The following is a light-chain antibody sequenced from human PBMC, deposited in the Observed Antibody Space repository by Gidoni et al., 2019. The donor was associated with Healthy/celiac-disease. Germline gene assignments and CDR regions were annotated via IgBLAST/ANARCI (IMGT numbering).Light chain of an antibody. Sequence: QSALTQPAPVPWSPGQPTTISCTGTSSDVGGYNYVSWYQQHPGKAPKLMIYYVSNRPSGVSNRISGSKSGNTASLTLSGLQAENEADYYCSSYTSSSTLEHVVFGGGTKLTVL. CDR1: SSDVGGYNY. CDR2: YVS. CDR3: SSYTSSSTLEHVV. J-gene: IGLJ2*01. V-gene: IGLV2-14*01.